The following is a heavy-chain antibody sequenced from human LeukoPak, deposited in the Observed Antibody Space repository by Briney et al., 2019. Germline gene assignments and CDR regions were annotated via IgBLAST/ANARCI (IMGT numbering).Heavy chain of an antibody. J-gene: IGHJ4*02. CDR3: ARIGGWELLYDY. V-gene: IGHV3-21*01. CDR2: ISSSSAYI. CDR1: GFTFSTYR. D-gene: IGHD1-26*01. Sequence: GGSLRLSCAASGFTFSTYRMNWVRQAPGKGLEWVSSISSSSAYIYYADSVKGRFTISRDNPRNSLYLQMNSLRADDTAVYYCARIGGWELLYDYWGQGTLVTVSS.